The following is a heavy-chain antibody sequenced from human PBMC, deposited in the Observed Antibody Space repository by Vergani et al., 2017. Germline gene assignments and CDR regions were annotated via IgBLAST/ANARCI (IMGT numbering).Heavy chain of an antibody. CDR2: ISGSGGST. V-gene: IGHV3-23*01. CDR3: AKADDSNYAVGWFDP. Sequence: EVQLLESGGGLVQPGGSLRLSCAASGFTFSSYAMSWVRQAPGKGLEWVSAISGSGGSTYYADSVKGRFTISRDNSKNTLYLKMNSLRAEDTAVYYCAKADDSNYAVGWFDPWGQGTLVTVSS. CDR1: GFTFSSYA. J-gene: IGHJ5*02. D-gene: IGHD4-11*01.